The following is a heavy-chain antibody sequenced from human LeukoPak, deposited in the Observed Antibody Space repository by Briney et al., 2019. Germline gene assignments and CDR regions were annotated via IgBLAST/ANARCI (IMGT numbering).Heavy chain of an antibody. CDR1: GFTFSSYA. Sequence: GGSLRLSCAASGFTFSSYAMHWVRQAPGNGLEWVAVISYDGSNKYYADSVKGRFTISRDNSKNTLYLQMNSLRAEDTAVYYCARDKTTEELYSSSWSFYFDYWGQGTLVTVSS. CDR3: ARDKTTEELYSSSWSFYFDY. CDR2: ISYDGSNK. V-gene: IGHV3-30-3*01. J-gene: IGHJ4*02. D-gene: IGHD6-13*01.